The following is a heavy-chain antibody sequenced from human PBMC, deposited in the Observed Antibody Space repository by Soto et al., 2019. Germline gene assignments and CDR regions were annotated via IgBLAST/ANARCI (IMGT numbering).Heavy chain of an antibody. Sequence: EVQLLESGGGLVQPGGSLRLSCAASGFTFRNYAMRWVRQAPGKGLEWVSAMSGGGGSTDSADSVKGMLTISRDNSKMTLSRQMTRLRSEDTAVYYCASAAWINGVCCRYGMDVGGRGTTVTVSS. V-gene: IGHV3-23*01. D-gene: IGHD2-8*01. CDR3: ASAAWINGVCCRYGMDV. CDR1: GFTFRNYA. J-gene: IGHJ6*02. CDR2: MSGGGGST.